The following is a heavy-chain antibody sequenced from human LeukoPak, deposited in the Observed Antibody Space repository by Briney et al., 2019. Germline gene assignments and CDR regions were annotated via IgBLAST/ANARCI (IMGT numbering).Heavy chain of an antibody. CDR3: ASFGIAWRSSY. CDR2: ISDDGSYT. J-gene: IGHJ4*02. D-gene: IGHD3-3*01. Sequence: GGSLRLFCAASGFSFSSNWVHCVRQAPGKGLVGVSRISDDGSYTSNVGSVKGRFTISRDNVYNMLYQHMNSLIDEDTAVYYCASFGIAWRSSYWGQGTLVTVSS. V-gene: IGHV3-74*01. CDR1: GFSFSSNW.